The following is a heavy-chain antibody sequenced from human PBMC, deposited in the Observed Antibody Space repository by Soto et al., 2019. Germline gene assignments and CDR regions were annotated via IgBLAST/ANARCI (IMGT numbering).Heavy chain of an antibody. CDR3: ARDHGGGLSPNTFDP. CDR2: INAGNGNT. CDR1: GYTFTSYA. V-gene: IGHV1-3*01. J-gene: IGHJ5*02. Sequence: QVQLVQSGAEVKKPGASVKVSCKASGYTFTSYAMHWVRQAPGQRLEWMGWINAGNGNTKYSQKFQGRVTITRDTSASTAYMELSSLRSEDTAVYYCARDHGGGLSPNTFDPWGQGTLVTVSS. D-gene: IGHD2-15*01.